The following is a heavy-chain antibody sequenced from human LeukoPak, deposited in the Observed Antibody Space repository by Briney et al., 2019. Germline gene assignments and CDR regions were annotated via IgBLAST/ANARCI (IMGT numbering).Heavy chain of an antibody. Sequence: GVSLRLSCAASGFTFSSYAMHWVRQAPGKGLEWLAVIAYDASNELYADSVKGRFDLSRDNSKNTLYLQMNSLRTEDTAVYYCARDRRAYSGYDWIFDYWGQGILVTVSS. CDR3: ARDRRAYSGYDWIFDY. V-gene: IGHV3-30*09. CDR2: IAYDASNE. D-gene: IGHD5-12*01. CDR1: GFTFSSYA. J-gene: IGHJ4*02.